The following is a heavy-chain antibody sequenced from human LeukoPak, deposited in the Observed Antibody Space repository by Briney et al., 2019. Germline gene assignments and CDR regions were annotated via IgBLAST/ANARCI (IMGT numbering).Heavy chain of an antibody. CDR2: IRESGDTE. D-gene: IGHD1-26*01. J-gene: IGHJ5*02. Sequence: AGSLRLSCVGSGFTFSSYAMNWVRQSPSKGLEWVSFIRESGDTEDYADAVKGRFNISRDNSKNTLYLQMDSLRAEDTAVYYCAKFSGYSTAWGQGALVTVSS. V-gene: IGHV3-23*01. CDR3: AKFSGYSTA. CDR1: GFTFSSYA.